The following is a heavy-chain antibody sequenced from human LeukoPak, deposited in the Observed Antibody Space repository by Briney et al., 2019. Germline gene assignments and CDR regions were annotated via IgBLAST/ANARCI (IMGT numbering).Heavy chain of an antibody. J-gene: IGHJ6*03. CDR1: GGSISSYY. V-gene: IGHV4-59*01. CDR3: AREGYGSGSYYYYYYMDV. D-gene: IGHD3-10*01. Sequence: SETLSLTCTVSGGSISSYYWSWIRQPPGKGLEWIGYIYYSGSTNYKPSLKSRVTISVDTSKNQFSLKLSSVTAADTAVYYCAREGYGSGSYYYYYYMDVWGKGTTVTVSS. CDR2: IYYSGST.